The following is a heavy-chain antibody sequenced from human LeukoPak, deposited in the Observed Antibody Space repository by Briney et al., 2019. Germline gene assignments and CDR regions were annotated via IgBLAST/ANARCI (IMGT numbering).Heavy chain of an antibody. J-gene: IGHJ6*02. Sequence: PGGSLRLSCAASGFTFDDYGMSWVCQVPGKGLEWVSGINRHGGGAGYADSVKDRFTISRDNAKNSLYLQMNSLTAEDTALYHCARDTGPYYYHGMDVWGQGTTVTVSS. CDR3: ARDTGPYYYHGMDV. CDR1: GFTFDDYG. D-gene: IGHD2-8*02. CDR2: INRHGGGA. V-gene: IGHV3-20*01.